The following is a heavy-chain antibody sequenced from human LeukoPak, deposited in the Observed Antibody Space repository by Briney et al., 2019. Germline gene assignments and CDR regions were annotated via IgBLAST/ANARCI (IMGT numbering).Heavy chain of an antibody. CDR3: ARVNWGYYFDY. V-gene: IGHV4-30-2*01. Sequence: SETLSLTCAVSGGSISSGGYSWSWIRQPPGKGLEWIGYIYHSGSTYYNPSLKSRVTISVDRSKNQFSLKLSSVTAADTAVYYCARVNWGYYFDYWGQGTLVTVSS. D-gene: IGHD3-16*01. CDR1: GGSISSGGYS. J-gene: IGHJ4*02. CDR2: IYHSGST.